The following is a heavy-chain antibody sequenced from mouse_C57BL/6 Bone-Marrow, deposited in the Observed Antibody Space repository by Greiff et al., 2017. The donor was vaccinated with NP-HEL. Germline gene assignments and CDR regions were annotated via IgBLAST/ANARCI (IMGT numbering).Heavy chain of an antibody. Sequence: EVKLMESGGGLVKPGGSLKLSCAASGFTFSSYAMSWVRQTPEKRLEWVATISDGGSYTYYPDNVKGRFTISRDNAKNNLYLQMSHLKSEDTAMYYCARDIYYYGRGYFDVWGTGTTVTVSS. J-gene: IGHJ1*03. D-gene: IGHD1-1*01. CDR3: ARDIYYYGRGYFDV. V-gene: IGHV5-4*01. CDR2: ISDGGSYT. CDR1: GFTFSSYA.